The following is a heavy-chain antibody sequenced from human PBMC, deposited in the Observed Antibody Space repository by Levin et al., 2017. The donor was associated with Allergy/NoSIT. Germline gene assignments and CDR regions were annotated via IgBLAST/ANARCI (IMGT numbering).Heavy chain of an antibody. CDR3: ARVEIYGDYVVGYYFDY. Sequence: ETLSLTCAASGFTFSSYSMNWVRQAPGKGLEWVSYISSSSSTIYYADSVKGRFTISRDNAKNSLYLQMNSLRDEDTAVYYCARVEIYGDYVVGYYFDYWGQGTLVTVSS. J-gene: IGHJ4*02. CDR1: GFTFSSYS. CDR2: ISSSSSTI. V-gene: IGHV3-48*02. D-gene: IGHD4-17*01.